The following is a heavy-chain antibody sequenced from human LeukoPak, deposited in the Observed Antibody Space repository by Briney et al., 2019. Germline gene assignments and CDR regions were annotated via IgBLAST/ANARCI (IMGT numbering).Heavy chain of an antibody. CDR3: ARRGYYDSSGYYGRGMDV. CDR1: GGSISSSSYY. CDR2: IYYSGST. D-gene: IGHD3-22*01. J-gene: IGHJ6*03. Sequence: SETLSLTCTVSGGSISSSSYYWGWIRQPPGKGLEWIGSIYYSGSTYYSPSLKSRLTISVDTSKNQFSLKLTSVTAADTAVYYCARRGYYDSSGYYGRGMDVWGKGTTVTVSS. V-gene: IGHV4-39*01.